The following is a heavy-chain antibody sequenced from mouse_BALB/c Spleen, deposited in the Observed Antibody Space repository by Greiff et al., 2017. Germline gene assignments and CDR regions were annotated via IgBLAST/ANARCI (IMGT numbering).Heavy chain of an antibody. V-gene: IGHV5-9*03. CDR3: ARSGRDYGYDAMDY. CDR1: GFTFSSYT. D-gene: IGHD1-2*01. J-gene: IGHJ4*01. CDR2: ISSGGGNT. Sequence: EVQLVESGGGLVKPGGSLKLSCAASGFTFSSYTMSWVRQTPEKRLEWVATISSGGGNTYYPDSVKGRFTISRDNAKNNLYLQMSSLRSEDTALYYCARSGRDYGYDAMDYWGQGTSVTVSA.